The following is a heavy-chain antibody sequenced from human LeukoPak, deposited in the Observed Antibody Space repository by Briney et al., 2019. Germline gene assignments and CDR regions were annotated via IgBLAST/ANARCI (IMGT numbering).Heavy chain of an antibody. CDR3: AKKGYDSSGYYYYYFDY. CDR2: MYSGGNT. CDR1: GFTFSSYW. Sequence: GGSLRLSCDVSGFTFSSYWMHWVRQAPGKGLEWVSAMYSGGNTYYADSVKGRFTVSRDNSKNTLYLQMNSLRAEDTAVYYCAKKGYDSSGYYYYYFDYWGQGTLVTVSS. V-gene: IGHV3-66*01. D-gene: IGHD3-22*01. J-gene: IGHJ4*02.